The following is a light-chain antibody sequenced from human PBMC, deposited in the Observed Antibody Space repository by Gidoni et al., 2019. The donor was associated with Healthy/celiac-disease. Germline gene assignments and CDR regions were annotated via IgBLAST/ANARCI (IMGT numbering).Light chain of an antibody. CDR2: WAS. V-gene: IGKV4-1*01. CDR1: QSVLYSSNNKNY. Sequence: DIVMTQSPDSLAVSLGERATINCKSSQSVLYSSNNKNYLAWYQQKPGHPPKLIIYWASTRESGVPDRFSGSGSGTDFTLTISSLQAEDVAVYYCQQYYSTPPYTFGQGTKLEIK. J-gene: IGKJ2*01. CDR3: QQYYSTPPYT.